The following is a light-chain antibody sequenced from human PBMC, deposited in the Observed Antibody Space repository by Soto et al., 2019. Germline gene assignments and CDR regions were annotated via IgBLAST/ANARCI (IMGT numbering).Light chain of an antibody. V-gene: IGKV1-5*01. J-gene: IGKJ1*01. CDR1: QSIRSW. Sequence: DIQMTQSPSTLCASVGDRVTMTCRASQSIRSWLAWYQQKPGKAPKLLIYAASTLQSGVPSRFSGSGSGTDFTLTISCLQSEDFATYYCQQYYSYPPWTFGQGTKV. CDR3: QQYYSYPPWT. CDR2: AAS.